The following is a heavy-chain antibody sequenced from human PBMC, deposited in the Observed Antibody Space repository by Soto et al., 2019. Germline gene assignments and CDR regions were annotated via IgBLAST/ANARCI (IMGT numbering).Heavy chain of an antibody. CDR2: ISGGGSST. V-gene: IGHV3-23*01. Sequence: DVHLLESGGALVQPGGPLRLSCAASGFAFSDYALSWVRQAPGKGLEWVSSISGGGSSTDYADSVKGRFTISRDNSESTLSLQMNDLRAEDTAVYYCAKGDSAWHRGFFDDWGQGTLVTVSS. CDR3: AKGDSAWHRGFFDD. J-gene: IGHJ4*02. D-gene: IGHD6-19*01. CDR1: GFAFSDYA.